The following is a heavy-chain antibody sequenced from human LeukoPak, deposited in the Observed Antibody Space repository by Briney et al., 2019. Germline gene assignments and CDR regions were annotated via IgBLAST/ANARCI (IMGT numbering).Heavy chain of an antibody. Sequence: GSSVKVFCKASGGTFSSYAISWVRQAPGQGLEWMGGIIPIFGTANYAQKFQGRVTITADESTSTAHMELISLRSEDTAVYYCARGLVDTAMVFDYWGQGTLVTVSS. V-gene: IGHV1-69*01. CDR1: GGTFSSYA. CDR3: ARGLVDTAMVFDY. J-gene: IGHJ4*02. D-gene: IGHD5-18*01. CDR2: IIPIFGTA.